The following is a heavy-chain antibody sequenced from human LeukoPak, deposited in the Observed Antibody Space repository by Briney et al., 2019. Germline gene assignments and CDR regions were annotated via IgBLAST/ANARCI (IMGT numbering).Heavy chain of an antibody. CDR3: ASLQGYCSGNRCPSSANYYYYMDV. CDR2: IYYSGNS. Sequence: SETLSLTCTVSGGSIRSNYYWGWIRQPPGKGLEWIGSIYYSGNSYYNPSLKSRVTMSIDTSKNQFSLKVNSVTAADTAVYYCASLQGYCSGNRCPSSANYYYYMDVWDKGTTVTVSS. D-gene: IGHD2-15*01. V-gene: IGHV4-39*07. CDR1: GGSIRSNYY. J-gene: IGHJ6*03.